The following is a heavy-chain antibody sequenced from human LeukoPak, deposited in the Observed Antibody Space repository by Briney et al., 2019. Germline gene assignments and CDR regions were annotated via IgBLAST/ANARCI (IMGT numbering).Heavy chain of an antibody. D-gene: IGHD3-10*01. CDR2: IYHTGST. J-gene: IGHJ4*02. CDR1: GGSIKNFY. Sequence: PSETLSLTCTVSGGSIKNFYWYWVRQPPGKGLEWIGYIYHTGSTNYNPSLKNRVTMSVDTSKNLPSLRLTYLTAADTAVYYCARVGDSGSSFDYWGQGTQVTVSS. V-gene: IGHV4-59*01. CDR3: ARVGDSGSSFDY.